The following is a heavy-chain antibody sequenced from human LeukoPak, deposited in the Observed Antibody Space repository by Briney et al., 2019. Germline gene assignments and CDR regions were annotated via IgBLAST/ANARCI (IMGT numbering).Heavy chain of an antibody. CDR2: ISWNSGNI. CDR3: AKDRGSGWYHDY. CDR1: GFTFDDYA. J-gene: IGHJ4*02. Sequence: GGSLRLSCAASGFTFDDYAMHWVRQAPGKGLEWVAGISWNSGNIGYADSVKGRFTISRDNSKNTLYLQMNSLRAEDTAVYYCAKDRGSGWYHDYWGQGTLVTVSS. D-gene: IGHD6-19*01. V-gene: IGHV3-9*01.